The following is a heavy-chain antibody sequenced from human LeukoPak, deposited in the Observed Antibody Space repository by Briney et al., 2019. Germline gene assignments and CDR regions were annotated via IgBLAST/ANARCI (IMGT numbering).Heavy chain of an antibody. Sequence: SETLSLACTVSGGSISSSSYYWGWIRQPPGKGLEWIGSIYYSGSTYYNPSLKSRVTISVDTSKNQFSLKLSSVTAADTAVYYCARHKVPAAISPFDYWGQGTLVTVSS. CDR2: IYYSGST. V-gene: IGHV4-39*07. D-gene: IGHD2-2*02. J-gene: IGHJ4*02. CDR1: GGSISSSSYY. CDR3: ARHKVPAAISPFDY.